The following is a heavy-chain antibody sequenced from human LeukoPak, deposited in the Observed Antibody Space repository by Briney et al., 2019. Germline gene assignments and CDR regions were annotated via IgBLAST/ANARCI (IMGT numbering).Heavy chain of an antibody. V-gene: IGHV1-69*05. CDR3: AGTGYSGHDLLKYLDY. D-gene: IGHD5-12*01. CDR2: IIPIFGTA. CDR1: GGTFSSYA. J-gene: IGHJ4*02. Sequence: SVKVSCKASGGTFSSYAISWVRQAPGQGLEWMGRIIPIFGTANYAQKFQGRVTITTDESTSTAYMELSSLRSEDTAVYYCAGTGYSGHDLLKYLDYWGQGTLVTVSS.